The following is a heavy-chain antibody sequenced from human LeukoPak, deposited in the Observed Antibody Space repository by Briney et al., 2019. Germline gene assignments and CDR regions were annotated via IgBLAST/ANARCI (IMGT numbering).Heavy chain of an antibody. V-gene: IGHV1-69*04. D-gene: IGHD1-26*01. CDR1: GGTFSSYA. CDR2: IIPILGIA. CDR3: ARGSSSRGDY. Sequence: GASVKVSCKASGGTFSSYAISWVRQAPGQGLEWKGRIIPILGIANYAQKFQGRVTITADKSTSTAYMELSSLRSEDTAVYYCARGSSSRGDYWGQGTLVTVSS. J-gene: IGHJ4*02.